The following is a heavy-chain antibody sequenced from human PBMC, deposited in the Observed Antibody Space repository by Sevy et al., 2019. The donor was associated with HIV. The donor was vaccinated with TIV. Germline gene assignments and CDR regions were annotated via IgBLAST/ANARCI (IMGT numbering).Heavy chain of an antibody. CDR2: ISPTGGST. CDR3: AKGLTEWEIPNDN. V-gene: IGHV3-23*01. J-gene: IGHJ4*02. Sequence: GGSLRLSCAASVFTFSNYGMGWVRQAPGKGLEWVSGISPTGGSTYYADSVKGRFTISRDNFKNTLYLQMNSLRAEDTAVYYCAKGLTEWEIPNDNWGQGTLVTVSS. D-gene: IGHD1-26*01. CDR1: VFTFSNYG.